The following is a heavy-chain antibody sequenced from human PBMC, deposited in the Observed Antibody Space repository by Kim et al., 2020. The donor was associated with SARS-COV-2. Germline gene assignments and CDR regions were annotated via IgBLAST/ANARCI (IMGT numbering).Heavy chain of an antibody. J-gene: IGHJ4*02. V-gene: IGHV3-30*01. CDR3: ASDQDSGGGPLDC. D-gene: IGHD3-10*01. Sequence: YADSVKGRFTISRDNSKNTLSLQKNSLRAEDTAVYYSASDQDSGGGPLDCWGQGTLVTVSS.